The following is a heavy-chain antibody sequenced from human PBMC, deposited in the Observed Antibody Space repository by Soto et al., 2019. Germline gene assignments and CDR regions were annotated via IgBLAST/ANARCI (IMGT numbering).Heavy chain of an antibody. J-gene: IGHJ4*02. CDR2: INAGYGNT. V-gene: IGHV1-3*01. D-gene: IGHD7-27*01. CDR3: ARDTGDGTFDF. CDR1: GYTFSSYA. Sequence: ASVKVSCKASGYTFSSYAMHWVRHAPGQRLECMGWINAGYGNTKSSQKFQDRVTISRDTSASTAYMELTSLRSEDTAVYYCARDTGDGTFDFWGQGTLVTVSS.